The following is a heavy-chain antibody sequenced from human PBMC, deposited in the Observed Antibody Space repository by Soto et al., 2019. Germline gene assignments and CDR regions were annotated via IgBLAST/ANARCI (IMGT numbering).Heavy chain of an antibody. J-gene: IGHJ4*02. Sequence: PGGSLRLSCAASGFTFSSYGMHWVRQAPGKGLEWVAVISYDGSNKYYADSVKDRFTISRDNSKNTLYLQMNSLRAEDTAVYYCAKDYGDYVDYFDYWGQGTLVTVSS. CDR2: ISYDGSNK. D-gene: IGHD4-17*01. CDR3: AKDYGDYVDYFDY. V-gene: IGHV3-30*18. CDR1: GFTFSSYG.